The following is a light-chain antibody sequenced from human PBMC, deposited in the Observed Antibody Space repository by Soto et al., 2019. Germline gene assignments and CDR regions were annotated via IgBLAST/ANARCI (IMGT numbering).Light chain of an antibody. CDR1: QSVSSSD. CDR2: GAS. Sequence: EIVLTQSPGTLSRSPGDRATLSCRASQSVSSSDFAWYQQKAAQAPRLLIYGASYRATGIPDRFSGSGSGKHFTLAISRLEPEDFAVYYCQQYGSSPLYTFGQGTKLEI. CDR3: QQYGSSPLYT. J-gene: IGKJ2*01. V-gene: IGKV3-20*01.